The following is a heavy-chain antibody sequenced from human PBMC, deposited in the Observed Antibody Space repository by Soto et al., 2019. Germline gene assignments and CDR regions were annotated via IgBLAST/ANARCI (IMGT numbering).Heavy chain of an antibody. J-gene: IGHJ4*02. Sequence: PGGSLRLSCAASGFTFSDYYMSWIRQAPGKGLEWVSYISSSGSTIYYADSVKGRFTISRDNAKNSLYLQMNSLRAEDTAVFYCARDGNYYYDSSGYLDYWGQGTLVTVSS. CDR2: ISSSGSTI. CDR1: GFTFSDYY. V-gene: IGHV3-11*01. D-gene: IGHD3-22*01. CDR3: ARDGNYYYDSSGYLDY.